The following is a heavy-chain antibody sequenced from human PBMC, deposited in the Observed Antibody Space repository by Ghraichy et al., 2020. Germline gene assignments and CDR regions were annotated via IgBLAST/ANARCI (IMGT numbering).Heavy chain of an antibody. CDR3: AIDFGGPRDY. J-gene: IGHJ4*02. D-gene: IGHD3-10*01. CDR2: INPDASRK. CDR1: GLIFSSYW. V-gene: IGHV3-74*01. Sequence: GGSLRLSCAASGLIFSSYWMYWVRQAPGKGLAWVSRINPDASRKDYADSVKGRFTIFRDNAKSTLYLQMNSLSLEDTAVYYCAIDFGGPRDYGGQGRPLTVSS.